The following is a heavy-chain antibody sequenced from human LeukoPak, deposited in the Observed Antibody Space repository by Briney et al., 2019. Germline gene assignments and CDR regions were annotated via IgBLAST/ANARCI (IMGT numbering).Heavy chain of an antibody. Sequence: SETLSLTCAVSGYSISSGYYWGWIRQPPGKGLEWIGSIYYSGSTYYNPSLKSRVTISVDTSKNQFSLKLSSVTAADTAVYYCARDSSSWCYFDYWGQGTLVTVSS. CDR2: IYYSGST. CDR3: ARDSSSWCYFDY. V-gene: IGHV4-38-2*01. D-gene: IGHD6-13*01. CDR1: GYSISSGYY. J-gene: IGHJ4*02.